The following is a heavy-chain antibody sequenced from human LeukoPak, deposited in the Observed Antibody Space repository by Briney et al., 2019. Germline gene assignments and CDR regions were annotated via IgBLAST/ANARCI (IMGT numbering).Heavy chain of an antibody. CDR2: IFYGGSS. CDR1: GASISSYY. Sequence: SETLSLTCTVSGASISSYYWSWIRQPPGKGLEWIGYIFYGGSSNYNPSLKSRVTISVDASKDQFSLTLSSVTAADTAIYYCARHDYSNSPPNNWFDPWGQGTLVTVSS. D-gene: IGHD4-11*01. J-gene: IGHJ5*02. V-gene: IGHV4-59*08. CDR3: ARHDYSNSPPNNWFDP.